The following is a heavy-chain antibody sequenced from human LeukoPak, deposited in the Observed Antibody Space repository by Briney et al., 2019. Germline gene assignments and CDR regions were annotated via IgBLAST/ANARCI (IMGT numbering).Heavy chain of an antibody. CDR3: ARARRGGQSRPFDY. Sequence: SETLSLTCAVYGGSFIRYYWSWIRQPPGKGLEWIGEINHSGSANYNPSLKSRVTISVDTSKNQFSLKLSSVTAADTAVYYCARARRGGQSRPFDYWGQGTLVTVSS. CDR1: GGSFIRYY. J-gene: IGHJ4*02. D-gene: IGHD3-10*01. CDR2: INHSGSA. V-gene: IGHV4-34*01.